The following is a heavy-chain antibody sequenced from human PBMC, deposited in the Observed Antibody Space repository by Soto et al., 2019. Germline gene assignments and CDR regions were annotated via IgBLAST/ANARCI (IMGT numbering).Heavy chain of an antibody. CDR1: GFTFSSYS. D-gene: IGHD1-26*01. Sequence: EVQLVESGGGLVQPGGSLRLSCAASGFTFSSYSMHWVRQAPGKGLEWVSYISSVSSTIYYADSVKGRFTISRDNAKNSLYLKMLSLKDEAASVYECARYVGYAFDIWGQGTMVTVSS. J-gene: IGHJ3*02. V-gene: IGHV3-48*02. CDR3: ARYVGYAFDI. CDR2: ISSVSSTI.